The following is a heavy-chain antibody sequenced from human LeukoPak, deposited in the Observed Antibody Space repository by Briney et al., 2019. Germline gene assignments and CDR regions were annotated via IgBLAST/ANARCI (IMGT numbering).Heavy chain of an antibody. CDR2: INPSGGST. CDR1: GYTFTSYY. J-gene: IGHJ6*02. CDR3: ARDRYYGSGGIYYYYGMDV. Sequence: WASVKVSCKASGYTFTSYYIHWVRQAPGQGLEWMGIINPSGGSTSYAQKFQGRVTMTRDTSTSTVYMELSSLRSEDTAVYYCARDRYYGSGGIYYYYGMDVWGQGTTVTVSS. D-gene: IGHD3-10*01. V-gene: IGHV1-46*01.